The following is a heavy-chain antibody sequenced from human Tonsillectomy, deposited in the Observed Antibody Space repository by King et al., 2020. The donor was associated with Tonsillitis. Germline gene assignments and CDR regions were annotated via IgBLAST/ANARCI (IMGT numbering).Heavy chain of an antibody. J-gene: IGHJ5*02. CDR1: GFTFSSYA. Sequence: VQLVESGGGVVQPGRSLRLSCAASGFTFSSYAMHWVRQAPGKGLEWVAVISYDGSNKYYADSVKGRFTISRDISKNTLYLQMNSLRAEDTAVYYCARGEQEWWFDPWGQGTLVTVSS. D-gene: IGHD3-3*01. CDR3: ARGEQEWWFDP. V-gene: IGHV3-30-3*01. CDR2: ISYDGSNK.